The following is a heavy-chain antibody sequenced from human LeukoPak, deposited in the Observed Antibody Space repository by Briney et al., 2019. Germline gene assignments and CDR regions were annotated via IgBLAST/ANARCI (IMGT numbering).Heavy chain of an antibody. CDR2: INPSGGIT. D-gene: IGHD1-26*01. V-gene: IGHV1-46*01. J-gene: IGHJ4*02. CDR3: ARVSVGATMLAYFDY. Sequence: ASVKVSCKASAYTFTNYYMHWVRQAPGQGLEWMGIINPSGGITNYAQKFQGRVTMTRDMSTSTVYMELSSLRSEDTAVYYCARVSVGATMLAYFDYWGQGTLVTVSS. CDR1: AYTFTNYY.